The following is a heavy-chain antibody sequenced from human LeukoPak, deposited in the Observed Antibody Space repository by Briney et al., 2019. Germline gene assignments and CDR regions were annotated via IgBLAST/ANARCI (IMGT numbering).Heavy chain of an antibody. D-gene: IGHD6-19*01. CDR2: IRYDGSNK. CDR1: GFTFSSYG. CDR3: AKVELSSGWAGGNY. V-gene: IGHV3-30*02. Sequence: TGGSLRLSCAASGFTFSSYGMHWVRQAPAKGLEWVAFIRYDGSNKYYADSVKGRLTIPRDNSKNTLYLQMNSLRAEDTAVYYCAKVELSSGWAGGNYWGQGTLVTVSS. J-gene: IGHJ4*01.